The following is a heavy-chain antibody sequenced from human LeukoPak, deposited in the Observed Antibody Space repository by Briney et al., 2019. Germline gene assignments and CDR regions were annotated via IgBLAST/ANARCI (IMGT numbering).Heavy chain of an antibody. D-gene: IGHD6-13*01. Sequence: GGSLRLSCAASGFTFSHYDMHWVRQAPGKGLEWVVVISYDGTTKYYADSVKGRFTISRDNSKTTLYLQVYSLRTVDTAVYYCARRGLGSSWHSMDSWGQGTLVTVSS. J-gene: IGHJ4*02. CDR1: GFTFSHYD. CDR3: ARRGLGSSWHSMDS. V-gene: IGHV3-30*03. CDR2: ISYDGTTK.